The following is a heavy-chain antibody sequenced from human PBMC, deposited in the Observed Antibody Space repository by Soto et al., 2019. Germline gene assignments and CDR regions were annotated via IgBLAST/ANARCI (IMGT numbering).Heavy chain of an antibody. V-gene: IGHV4-39*01. D-gene: IGHD2-21*01. Sequence: PSETLSLTCTVSGGSISSSSYYWGWIRQPPGKGLEWIGSIYYSGSTYYNPSLKSRVTISVDTSKNQFSLKLSSVTAADTAVYYCARHVADYYYYYMDVWGKGTTVTVSS. CDR3: ARHVADYYYYYMDV. CDR1: GGSISSSSYY. J-gene: IGHJ6*03. CDR2: IYYSGST.